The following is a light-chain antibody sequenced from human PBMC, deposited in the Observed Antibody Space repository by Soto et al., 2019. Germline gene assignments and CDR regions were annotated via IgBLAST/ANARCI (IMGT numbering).Light chain of an antibody. CDR2: DAS. CDR1: QSVSSN. V-gene: IGKV3-11*01. CDR3: QQRSNWPPWT. J-gene: IGKJ1*01. Sequence: EIVFTHSPSTLSLSPGERATLSCSASQSVSSNLAWYQQKPGQAPRLLIYDASDRATGIPARFSGSGSGTDFTLTISRLEPEDFAVYYCQQRSNWPPWTFGQGTKVDI.